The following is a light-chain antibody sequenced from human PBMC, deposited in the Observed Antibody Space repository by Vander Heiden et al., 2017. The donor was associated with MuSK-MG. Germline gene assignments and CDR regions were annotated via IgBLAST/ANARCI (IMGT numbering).Light chain of an antibody. CDR1: QSVTTN. J-gene: IGKJ4*01. V-gene: IGKV3-15*01. CDR3: QQYNNWLPLT. CDR2: AAS. Sequence: EIVMTQSPATLSVSPGERATLSCRASQSVTTNLAWYQQKPGQAPRLLVYAASTRATGIPARFSGSGYGTEFTLTISSLQSEDFAVYYCQQYNNWLPLTFGGGTKVEIK.